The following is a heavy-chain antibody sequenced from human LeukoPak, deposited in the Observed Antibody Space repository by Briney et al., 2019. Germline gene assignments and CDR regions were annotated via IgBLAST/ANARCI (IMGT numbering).Heavy chain of an antibody. D-gene: IGHD2-21*02. CDR3: ARVNGYCGGDCYFYFDY. J-gene: IGHJ4*02. CDR1: GYTFTSYG. CDR2: ISAYNGNT. V-gene: IGHV1-18*01. Sequence: ASVKVSCKASGYTFTSYGISWVRQAPGQGLEWMGWISAYNGNTNYAQKLQGRVTMTTDTSTGTAYMELRSLRSDDTAVYYCARVNGYCGGDCYFYFDYWGQGTQVTVSS.